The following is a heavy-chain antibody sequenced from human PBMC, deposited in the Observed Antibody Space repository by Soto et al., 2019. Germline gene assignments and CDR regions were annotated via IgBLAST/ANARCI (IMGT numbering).Heavy chain of an antibody. J-gene: IGHJ6*02. V-gene: IGHV1-2*02. CDR3: ARFEYSSSSGGHYYYYGMDV. Sequence: GASVKVSCKASGYTFTGYYVHWVRQAPGQGLEWMGWINPNSGGTNYAQKFQGRVTMTRDTSISTAYMELSRLRSDDTAVYYCARFEYSSSSGGHYYYYGMDVWGQGTTVTVSS. D-gene: IGHD6-6*01. CDR2: INPNSGGT. CDR1: GYTFTGYY.